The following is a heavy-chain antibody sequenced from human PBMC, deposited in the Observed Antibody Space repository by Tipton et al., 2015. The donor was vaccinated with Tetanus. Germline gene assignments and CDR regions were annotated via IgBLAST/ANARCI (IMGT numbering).Heavy chain of an antibody. J-gene: IGHJ4*02. Sequence: SLRLSCAASGFTFSSYWMSWVRQAPGKGLEWVANIKQDGSEKYYVDSVKGRFTISRDNAKNSLYLQMNSLRAEDTAVYYCARVGYYGSGPFFDYWGQGTLVTVSS. V-gene: IGHV3-7*01. D-gene: IGHD3-10*01. CDR1: GFTFSSYW. CDR3: ARVGYYGSGPFFDY. CDR2: IKQDGSEK.